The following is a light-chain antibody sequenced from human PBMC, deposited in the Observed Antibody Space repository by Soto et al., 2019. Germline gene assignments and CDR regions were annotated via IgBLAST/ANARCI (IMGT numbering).Light chain of an antibody. Sequence: EIVMTQSPVTRSVSPGEGATLSCRASQSVSSYLAWYQHKRGQAPRLLISGASTRATGIPVRFSGSGSGTEFTLTISSLQSEDFAVSFCQQYSNWPLITFGQGTRLEI. V-gene: IGKV3-15*01. CDR1: QSVSSY. J-gene: IGKJ5*01. CDR3: QQYSNWPLIT. CDR2: GAS.